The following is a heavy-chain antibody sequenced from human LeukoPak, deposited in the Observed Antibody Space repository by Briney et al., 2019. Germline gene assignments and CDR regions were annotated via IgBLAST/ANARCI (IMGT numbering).Heavy chain of an antibody. CDR3: AKDPRDPPAYCGGDCYSSYFDY. D-gene: IGHD2-21*02. V-gene: IGHV3-23*01. CDR2: ISGSGGST. J-gene: IGHJ4*02. Sequence: PGGSLRLSSAASGFTFSSYAMSWVRQAPGKGLEWVSAISGSGGSTYYADSVKGRFTISRDNSKNTLYLQMNSLRAEDTAVYYCAKDPRDPPAYCGGDCYSSYFDYWGQGTLVTVSS. CDR1: GFTFSSYA.